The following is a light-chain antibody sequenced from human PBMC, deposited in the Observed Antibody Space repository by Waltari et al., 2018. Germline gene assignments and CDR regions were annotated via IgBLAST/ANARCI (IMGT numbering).Light chain of an antibody. Sequence: QSALSQQPASVSGFPGQSITISCTGGNRDIGGYNFVAWHQQHPGKVPKLIIFDVSYRPSGVSSRFSGSKSGSSASLTISGLQAEDEADYYCSSYANSNTLLFGGGTKLAVL. CDR1: NRDIGGYNF. CDR3: SSYANSNTLL. J-gene: IGLJ2*01. V-gene: IGLV2-14*03. CDR2: DVS.